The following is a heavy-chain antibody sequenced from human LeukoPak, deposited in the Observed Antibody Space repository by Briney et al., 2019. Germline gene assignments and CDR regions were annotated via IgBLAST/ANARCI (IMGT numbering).Heavy chain of an antibody. Sequence: GGSLRLSCVASGFTFSSYGMHWVRQAPGKGLEWVAVISYDGSNKYYADSVKGRFTISRDNSKNTLYLQMNSLRAEDTAVYYCARDRSEGSSWANWFDPWGQGTLVTVSS. J-gene: IGHJ5*02. CDR2: ISYDGSNK. CDR1: GFTFSSYG. V-gene: IGHV3-30*19. CDR3: ARDRSEGSSWANWFDP. D-gene: IGHD6-13*01.